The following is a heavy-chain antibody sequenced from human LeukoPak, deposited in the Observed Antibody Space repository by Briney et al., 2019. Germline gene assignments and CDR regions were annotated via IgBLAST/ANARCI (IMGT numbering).Heavy chain of an antibody. CDR2: VFYSGVT. Sequence: PSETLSLTCTVSGGSISSYYWNWIRQSPGKGLEWIGYVFYSGVTKYNPSLKGRATISIDTSRNQLSLNLSPMTAADTAVYYCARGGYSYVYYYYYYMDVWGKGTTVTVSS. V-gene: IGHV4-59*01. CDR3: ARGGYSYVYYYYYYMDV. CDR1: GGSISSYY. J-gene: IGHJ6*03. D-gene: IGHD5-18*01.